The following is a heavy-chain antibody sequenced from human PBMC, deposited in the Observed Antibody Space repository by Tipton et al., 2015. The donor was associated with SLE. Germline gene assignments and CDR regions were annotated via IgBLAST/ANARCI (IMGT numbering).Heavy chain of an antibody. CDR3: VRKTPQNWYFDL. V-gene: IGHV3-9*01. J-gene: IGHJ2*01. CDR1: GFTFDNYA. Sequence: SLRLSCAASGFTFDNYAMHWVRQAPGKGLEWVSGITWNSASLVYVDSVKGRFTISRDNAKNSLYLQMNSLRPEDTAFYHCVRKTPQNWYFDLWGRGTLVTVSS. CDR2: ITWNSASL.